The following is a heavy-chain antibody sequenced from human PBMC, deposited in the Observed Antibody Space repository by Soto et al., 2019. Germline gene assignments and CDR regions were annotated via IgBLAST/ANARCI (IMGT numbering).Heavy chain of an antibody. CDR1: GFTFSNAW. J-gene: IGHJ4*02. Sequence: EVQLVESGGGLVKPGGSLRLSCAASGFTFSNAWMSWVRQAPGKGLEWVGRIKSKTDGGTTDYAAPVKGRFTISRDDSKNTLYLPMNSLKTEDTAVYYCTTDRRRGYSYDYWGQGTLVTVSS. CDR2: IKSKTDGGTT. D-gene: IGHD6-13*01. CDR3: TTDRRRGYSYDY. V-gene: IGHV3-15*01.